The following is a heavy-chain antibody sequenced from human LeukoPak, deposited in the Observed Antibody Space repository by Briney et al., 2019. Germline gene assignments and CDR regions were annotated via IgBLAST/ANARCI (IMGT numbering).Heavy chain of an antibody. CDR1: GFTFSSYR. V-gene: IGHV3-7*01. J-gene: IGHJ6*02. Sequence: GGSLRLYCAASGFTFSSYRMSWDRQAQGTGMKWVANIKQDGSKKYYMESVKGRFTISRDNTKNALYRQMNRLRAEDTAVYFCARGPSAQVYDFWSCYYIPAYGMDVWGQGITVTVS. D-gene: IGHD3-3*01. CDR3: ARGPSAQVYDFWSCYYIPAYGMDV. CDR2: IKQDGSKK.